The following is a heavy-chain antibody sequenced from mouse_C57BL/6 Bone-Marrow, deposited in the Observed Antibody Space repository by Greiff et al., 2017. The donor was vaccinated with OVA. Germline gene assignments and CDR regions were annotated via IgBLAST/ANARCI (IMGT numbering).Heavy chain of an antibody. CDR2: IDPSDSYT. CDR3: ARERLRRDDAMDY. CDR1: GYTFTSYW. V-gene: IGHV1-59*01. J-gene: IGHJ4*01. Sequence: QVQLQQSGAELVRPGTSVKLSCKASGYTFTSYWMHWVKQRPGQGLEWIGVIDPSDSYTNYNQKFKGKATLTVDPSSSTAYMQLSSLTSEDSAVYYCARERLRRDDAMDYWGQGTSVTVSS. D-gene: IGHD2-4*01.